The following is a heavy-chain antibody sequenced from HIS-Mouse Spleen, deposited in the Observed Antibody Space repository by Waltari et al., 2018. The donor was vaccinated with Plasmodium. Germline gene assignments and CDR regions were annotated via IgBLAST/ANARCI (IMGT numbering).Heavy chain of an antibody. V-gene: IGHV3-66*01. CDR1: GFTVSSNY. J-gene: IGHJ4*02. D-gene: IGHD1-26*01. CDR2: IYSGGST. Sequence: EVQLVESGGGLVQPGGSLRLSCAASGFTVSSNYMSWVRKAPGKGLEWVSVIYSGGSTYYADSVKGRFTIARDNSKNTLYLQMNSLRAEDTAVYYCATPRVGGSYFDYWGQGTLVTVSS. CDR3: ATPRVGGSYFDY.